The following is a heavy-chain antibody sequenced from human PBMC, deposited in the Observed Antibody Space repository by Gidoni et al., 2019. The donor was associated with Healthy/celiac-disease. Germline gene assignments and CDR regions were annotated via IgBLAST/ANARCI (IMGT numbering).Heavy chain of an antibody. Sequence: EVQLLESGGGLVQPGGSLRLSCAASGFTFSSYAMSWVRQAPGKGLEWVSAISGSGGSTYYADSVKGRFTISRDNSKNTLYLQMNSLRAEDTAVYYCAKGYYDSSGYYYGAYYYYGMDVWGQGTTVTVSS. CDR1: GFTFSSYA. J-gene: IGHJ6*02. CDR2: ISGSGGST. CDR3: AKGYYDSSGYYYGAYYYYGMDV. V-gene: IGHV3-23*01. D-gene: IGHD3-22*01.